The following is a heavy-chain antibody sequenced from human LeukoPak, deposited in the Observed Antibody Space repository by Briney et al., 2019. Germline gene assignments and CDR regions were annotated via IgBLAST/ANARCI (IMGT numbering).Heavy chain of an antibody. J-gene: IGHJ4*02. CDR2: ISSTGSNI. D-gene: IGHD5-18*01. CDR3: ARGGRGYSFAQADY. CDR1: AFTFSSYE. V-gene: IGHV3-48*03. Sequence: GGSLRLSCAASAFTFSSYEMNWVRQAAGKGLEWDSYISSTGSNIYYSDSVKGRFTISRDNAKHSLYLQMNSVRAEDTAVYYCARGGRGYSFAQADYWGQGTLVTVSS.